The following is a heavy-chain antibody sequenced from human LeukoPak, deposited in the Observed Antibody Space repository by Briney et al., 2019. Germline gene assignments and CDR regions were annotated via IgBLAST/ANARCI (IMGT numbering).Heavy chain of an antibody. CDR2: IYYSGST. D-gene: IGHD4-23*01. J-gene: IGHJ6*02. V-gene: IGHV4-31*03. CDR3: ATDMVTPGGYYYYGMDV. Sequence: SQTLSLTCTVSGXSISSGGYYWSWIRQHPGKGLEWIGYIYYSGSTYYNPSLKSRVTISVDTSKNQFSLKLSSVTAADTAVYYCATDMVTPGGYYYYGMDVWGQGTTVTVSS. CDR1: GXSISSGGYY.